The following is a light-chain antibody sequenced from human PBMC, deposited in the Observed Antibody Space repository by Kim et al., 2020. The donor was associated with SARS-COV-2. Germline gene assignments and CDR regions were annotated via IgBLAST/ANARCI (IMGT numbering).Light chain of an antibody. Sequence: PGHSVTIACTGTSSDIGAYNYVSWYQQHPGPPPKLVICEVTQRPSGVPNLFSGSKSGNTASLIISGLQAEDEADYYCSSYAGGRYVFGTGTKVTVL. CDR1: SSDIGAYNY. J-gene: IGLJ1*01. CDR2: EVT. V-gene: IGLV2-11*03. CDR3: SSYAGGRYV.